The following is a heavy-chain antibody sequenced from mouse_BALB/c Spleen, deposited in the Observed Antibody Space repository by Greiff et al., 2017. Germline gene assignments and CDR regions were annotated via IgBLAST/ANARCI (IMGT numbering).Heavy chain of an antibody. D-gene: IGHD2-3*01. V-gene: IGHV5-17*02. CDR2: ISSGSSTI. CDR1: GFTFSSFG. Sequence: VQLKESGGGLVQPGGSRKLSCAASGFTFSSFGMHWVRQAPEKGLEWVAYISSGSSTIYYADTVKGRFTISRDNPKNTLFLQMTSLRSEDTAMYYCARGSMIAAMDYWGQGTSVTVSS. J-gene: IGHJ4*01. CDR3: ARGSMIAAMDY.